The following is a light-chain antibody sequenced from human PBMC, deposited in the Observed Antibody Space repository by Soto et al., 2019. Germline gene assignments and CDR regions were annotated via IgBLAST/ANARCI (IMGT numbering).Light chain of an antibody. CDR3: ASWDDSLAWV. CDR1: SSNIRTNT. Sequence: QSVLTQPPSASGTPGQTVSISCSGTSSNIRTNTVNWYQHLPGTAPKLIIYSNDQRPSGVPDRFSASKSGTSASLAINGLQSADEAVYYCASWDDSLAWVFGGGTKVTVL. J-gene: IGLJ3*02. V-gene: IGLV1-44*01. CDR2: SND.